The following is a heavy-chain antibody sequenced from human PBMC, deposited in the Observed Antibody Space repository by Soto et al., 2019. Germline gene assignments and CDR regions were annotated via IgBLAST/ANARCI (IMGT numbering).Heavy chain of an antibody. CDR2: INPNSGGT. D-gene: IGHD2-15*01. CDR3: ARGLEAVAAIDEDAFDI. J-gene: IGHJ3*02. Sequence: ASVKVSCKASGYTFTGYYMHWVRQAPGQGLEWMGWINPNSGGTNYAQKFQGWVTMTRDTSISTAYMGLSRLRSDDTAVYYCARGLEAVAAIDEDAFDIWGQGTMVTVSS. V-gene: IGHV1-2*04. CDR1: GYTFTGYY.